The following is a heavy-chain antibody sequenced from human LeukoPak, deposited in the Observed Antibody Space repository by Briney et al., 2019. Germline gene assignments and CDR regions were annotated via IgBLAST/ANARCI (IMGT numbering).Heavy chain of an antibody. J-gene: IGHJ3*02. Sequence: ASVNVSCKASGFTFTSSAMQWVRQARGQRLEWIGWIVVGSGNTNYAQKFQERVIITRDKSTSTAYMELSSLRSEDTAVYYCAAELETATNAFDIWGQGTMVTVSS. D-gene: IGHD5-24*01. CDR2: IVVGSGNT. CDR1: GFTFTSSA. V-gene: IGHV1-58*02. CDR3: AAELETATNAFDI.